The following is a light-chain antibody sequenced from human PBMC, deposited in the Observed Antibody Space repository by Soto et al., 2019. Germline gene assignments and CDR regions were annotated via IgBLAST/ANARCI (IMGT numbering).Light chain of an antibody. J-gene: IGLJ1*01. CDR1: SSNIGSNY. V-gene: IGLV1-47*01. Sequence: QSVLTRPPSASRTPGQRVSICSSGSSSNIGSNYVYWYQQLPGTAPKLLIYRNNQRPSGVPDRFSGSKSGTSASLAISGFRSDDEADYYCAAWDDSLSAFYVFGAGTKVTFL. CDR2: RNN. CDR3: AAWDDSLSAFYV.